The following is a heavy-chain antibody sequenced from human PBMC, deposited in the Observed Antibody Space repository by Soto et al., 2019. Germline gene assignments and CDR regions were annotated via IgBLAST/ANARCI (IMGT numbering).Heavy chain of an antibody. Sequence: GGSLRLSCAASGFTFSLYWMHWVRQATGKGLEWVSAIGTAGDTYYPGSVKGRFTISRENAKNSLYLQMNSLRAGDTAVYYCASLDPGIAAAGTGKIDYWGQGTLVTVSS. V-gene: IGHV3-13*04. D-gene: IGHD6-13*01. J-gene: IGHJ4*02. CDR3: ASLDPGIAAAGTGKIDY. CDR1: GFTFSLYW. CDR2: IGTAGDT.